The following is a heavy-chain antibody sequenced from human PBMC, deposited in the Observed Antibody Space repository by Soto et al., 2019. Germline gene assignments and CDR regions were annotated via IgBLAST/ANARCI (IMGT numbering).Heavy chain of an antibody. CDR1: GGSISSSSYY. D-gene: IGHD3-10*01. Sequence: WDTLSLTFTFSGGSISSSSYYWGWIRQPPGKGLEWIGSIYYSGSTYYNPSLKSRVTISVDTSKNQFSLKLSSVTAADTAVYYCAGLLWSGEGGYGMDVWGQGTTVT. CDR3: AGLLWSGEGGYGMDV. J-gene: IGHJ6*02. V-gene: IGHV4-39*01. CDR2: IYYSGST.